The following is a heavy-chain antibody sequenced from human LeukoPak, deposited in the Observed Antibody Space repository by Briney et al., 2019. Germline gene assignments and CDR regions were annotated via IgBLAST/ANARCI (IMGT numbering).Heavy chain of an antibody. J-gene: IGHJ4*02. V-gene: IGHV1-69*01. CDR3: ARDGGYSPFPEYHQYYFDY. Sequence: GASVKVSCKASGGTFSSYAISWVRQAPGQGLEWMGGIIPIFGTANYAQKFQGRVTITADESTSTAYMELSSLRSKDTAVYYCARDGGYSPFPEYHQYYFDYWGQGTLVTVSS. D-gene: IGHD5-18*01. CDR1: GGTFSSYA. CDR2: IIPIFGTA.